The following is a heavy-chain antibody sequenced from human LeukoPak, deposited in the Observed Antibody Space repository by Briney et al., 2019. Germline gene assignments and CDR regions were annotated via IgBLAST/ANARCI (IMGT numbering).Heavy chain of an antibody. V-gene: IGHV5-51*01. CDR3: ARHGGGYCRSTSCYLFDP. J-gene: IGHJ5*02. CDR2: IYPGDSDT. CDR1: GSHFTTYW. Sequence: GESLQISCKVSGSHFTTYWIGWARPLPGKGLEWRGIIYPGDSDTRYRPSFQGQVAFSADKSSSTDYRQWSDMKASDTGIYYCARHGGGYCRSTSCYLFDPWGQGTRVSVSS. D-gene: IGHD2-2*01.